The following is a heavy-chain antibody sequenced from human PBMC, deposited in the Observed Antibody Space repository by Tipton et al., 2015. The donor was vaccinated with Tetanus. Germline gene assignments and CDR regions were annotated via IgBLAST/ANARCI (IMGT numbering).Heavy chain of an antibody. CDR3: AKAKTWINLWFGDS. J-gene: IGHJ4*02. V-gene: IGHV3-7*03. CDR2: IKEDGSET. Sequence: SLRLSCAPSGFTFKIYWMSWVRQAPGKGLEWVASIKEDGSETHYMDSVKGRFTISRDNARNSLYLQMNNLTAEDTATYYCAKAKTWINLWFGDSWGPGTRVTVSS. D-gene: IGHD3-10*01. CDR1: GFTFKIYW.